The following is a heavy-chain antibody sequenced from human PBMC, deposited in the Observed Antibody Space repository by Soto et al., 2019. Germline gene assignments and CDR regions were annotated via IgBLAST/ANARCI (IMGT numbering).Heavy chain of an antibody. CDR2: IKEDGSEE. CDR1: GFIFSSYW. Sequence: GGSLRLSCAASGFIFSSYWMRWVRQAPGKGLEWVASIKEDGSEEYYVDSVKGRFTISRDNAKNSLYLQMNSLRAEDTAVYYCARSHSRVMHYWGQGPLVTLSS. V-gene: IGHV3-7*01. J-gene: IGHJ4*02. CDR3: ARSHSRVMHY. D-gene: IGHD3-16*01.